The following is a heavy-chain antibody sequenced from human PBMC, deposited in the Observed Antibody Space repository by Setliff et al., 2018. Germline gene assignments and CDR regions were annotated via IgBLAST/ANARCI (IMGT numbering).Heavy chain of an antibody. CDR2: IYTSGST. J-gene: IGHJ6*03. D-gene: IGHD3-3*01. V-gene: IGHV4-39*07. CDR1: GGSISSSSYY. Sequence: SETLSLTCTVSGGSISSSSYYWGWIRQPPGKGLEWIGSIYTSGSTNYNPSLKSRVTMSVDTSKNQFSLKLSSVTAADTAVYYCARVGMYYNFWSGYYTYYYYYYMDVWGKGTTVTVSS. CDR3: ARVGMYYNFWSGYYTYYYYYYMDV.